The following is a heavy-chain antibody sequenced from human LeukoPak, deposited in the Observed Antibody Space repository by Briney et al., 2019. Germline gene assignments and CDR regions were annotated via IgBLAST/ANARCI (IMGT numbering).Heavy chain of an antibody. CDR2: ISGSGGST. CDR3: AKIGLSRLGGDWFDP. CDR1: GFTLSSYA. V-gene: IGHV3-23*01. D-gene: IGHD3-16*01. J-gene: IGHJ5*02. Sequence: GGSLRLSCAASGFTLSSYAMSWVRQAPGKGLEWVSAISGSGGSTYYADSVKGRLTISRDNSKNTLYLQMNSLRAEDTAVYYCAKIGLSRLGGDWFDPWGEGTLVTVS.